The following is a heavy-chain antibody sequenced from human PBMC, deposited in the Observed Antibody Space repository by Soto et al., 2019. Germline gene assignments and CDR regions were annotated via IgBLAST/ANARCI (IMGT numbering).Heavy chain of an antibody. CDR1: GGTFSSYA. J-gene: IGHJ4*02. V-gene: IGHV1-69*13. CDR3: ARRYCSSTSCYTGYSYGSAFDY. CDR2: IIPIFGTA. Sequence: ASVKVSCKASGGTFSSYAISWVRQAPGQGLEWMGGIIPIFGTANCAQKFQGRVTITADESTSTAYMELSSLRSEDTAVYYCARRYCSSTSCYTGYSYGSAFDYWGQGTLVTVSS. D-gene: IGHD2-2*02.